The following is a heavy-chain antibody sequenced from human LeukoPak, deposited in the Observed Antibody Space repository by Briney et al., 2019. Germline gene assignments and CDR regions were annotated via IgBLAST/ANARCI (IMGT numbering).Heavy chain of an antibody. CDR1: GVSISSGGYY. CDR3: ARSYCSSTSCPPYYYYYMDV. Sequence: SETLSLTCTVSGVSISSGGYYWSSIRQHPGKGLEWIGYIYYSGSTYYNPSLKSRVTISVDTSKNQFSLKLSSVTAADTAVYYCARSYCSSTSCPPYYYYYMDVWGKGTTVTVSS. CDR2: IYYSGST. V-gene: IGHV4-31*03. J-gene: IGHJ6*03. D-gene: IGHD2-2*01.